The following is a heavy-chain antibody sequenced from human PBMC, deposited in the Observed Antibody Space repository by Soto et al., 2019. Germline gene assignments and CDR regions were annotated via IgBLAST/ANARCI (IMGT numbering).Heavy chain of an antibody. Sequence: GESLKISCKGSGYRFTSYWIGSVRQMPGKGLEWMGIIYPGDSDTRYSPSFQGQVTISADKSISTAYLQWSSLKASDTAMYYCARLLSGTYYGMDVWGQGSTVTVSS. CDR1: GYRFTSYW. V-gene: IGHV5-51*01. CDR3: ARLLSGTYYGMDV. CDR2: IYPGDSDT. D-gene: IGHD1-1*01. J-gene: IGHJ6*02.